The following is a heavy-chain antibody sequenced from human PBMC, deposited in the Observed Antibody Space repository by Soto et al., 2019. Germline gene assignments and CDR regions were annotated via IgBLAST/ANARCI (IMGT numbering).Heavy chain of an antibody. D-gene: IGHD6-19*01. V-gene: IGHV5-51*01. CDR2: IYPGDSDT. CDR1: GYSFTTYW. J-gene: IGHJ6*02. CDR3: ARPREAGKNYYGVDV. Sequence: PGESLKISCKGSGYSFTTYWIGWVRQMPGKGLEWMGIIYPGDSDTRYSPSFQGQVTISADKSISTAYLQWSSLKASDTAMYYCARPREAGKNYYGVDVWGQGTTVTVSS.